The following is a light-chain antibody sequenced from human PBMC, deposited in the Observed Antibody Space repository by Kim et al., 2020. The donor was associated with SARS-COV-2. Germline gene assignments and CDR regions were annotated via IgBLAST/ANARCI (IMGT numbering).Light chain of an antibody. CDR1: ESIKGY. V-gene: IGKV3-11*01. J-gene: IGKJ4*01. Sequence: LSPGERATLSCRASESIKGYLVWYQQKPDQSPRLLIHDASNRASGIPARFSGSGYGTDFTLTISSLEPEDFAVYYCQQRYRWPLSFGGGSKVEIK. CDR3: QQRYRWPLS. CDR2: DAS.